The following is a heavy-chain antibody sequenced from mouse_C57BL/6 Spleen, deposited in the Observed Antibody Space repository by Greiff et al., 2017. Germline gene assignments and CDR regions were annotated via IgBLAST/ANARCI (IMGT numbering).Heavy chain of an antibody. CDR1: GFTFSSYT. CDR2: ISGGGGNT. Sequence: EVKLVESGGGLVKPGGSLKLSCAASGFTFSSYTMSWVRQTPEKRLEWVATISGGGGNTYYPDSVKGRFTISRDNAKNTLYLQMSSLRSEDTAVYYCARHADYYGSSYDWYFDVWGTGTTVTVSS. V-gene: IGHV5-9*04. D-gene: IGHD1-1*01. CDR3: ARHADYYGSSYDWYFDV. J-gene: IGHJ1*03.